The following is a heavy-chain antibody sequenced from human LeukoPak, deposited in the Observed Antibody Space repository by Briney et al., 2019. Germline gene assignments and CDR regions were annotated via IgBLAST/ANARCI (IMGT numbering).Heavy chain of an antibody. Sequence: GGSLRLSCTASVFTFSMAWVRQAPGMGLEWVSTISGSGNTTYYADFVRGRITISRDNSKNTLYLQMNGLRGEDTALYYCAKMGGRVWYKVPETWGQGTLVTVSS. V-gene: IGHV3-23*01. CDR2: ISGSGNTT. D-gene: IGHD1-1*01. CDR1: VFTFS. CDR3: AKMGGRVWYKVPET. J-gene: IGHJ5*02.